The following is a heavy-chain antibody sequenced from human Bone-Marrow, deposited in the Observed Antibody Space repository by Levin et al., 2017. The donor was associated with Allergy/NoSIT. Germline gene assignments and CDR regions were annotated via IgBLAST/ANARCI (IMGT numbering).Heavy chain of an antibody. V-gene: IGHV3-11*01. Sequence: GSLRLSCAASGFTFSDFYMSWIRQAPGKGLEWVSYISRSGSTIYYADSVKGRFTISRDNAKNSLYLQMNSLRAEDTAVYFCARENSGDPPDYWGQGTLVTVSS. D-gene: IGHD4-17*01. CDR3: ARENSGDPPDY. CDR2: ISRSGSTI. J-gene: IGHJ4*02. CDR1: GFTFSDFY.